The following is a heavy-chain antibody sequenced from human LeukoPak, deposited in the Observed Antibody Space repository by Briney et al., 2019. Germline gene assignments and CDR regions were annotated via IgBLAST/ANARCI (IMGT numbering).Heavy chain of an antibody. CDR2: ISSSSSTI. Sequence: GGSLRLSCAASGFTFSSYSMNWVRQAPGKGLEWVSYISSSSSTIYYADSVKGRFTISRDNAKNSLYLQMNSLRAEDTAVYYCARDESKGAVAVFDSWGQGTLVTVSS. CDR1: GFTFSSYS. V-gene: IGHV3-48*01. CDR3: ARDESKGAVAVFDS. D-gene: IGHD6-19*01. J-gene: IGHJ4*02.